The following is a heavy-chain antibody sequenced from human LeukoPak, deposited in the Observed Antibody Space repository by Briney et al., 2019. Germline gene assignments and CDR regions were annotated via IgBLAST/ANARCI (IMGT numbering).Heavy chain of an antibody. CDR1: GFTFSSYS. V-gene: IGHV3-21*01. Sequence: GGSLRLSCAASGFTFSSYSMNWVRQAPGKGLEWVSSISSSSSYIYYADSVKGRFTISRDNAKNSLYLQMNSLRAEDTAVYYCARDFYDGFALDYWGQGTLVTVSS. D-gene: IGHD2/OR15-2a*01. CDR2: ISSSSSYI. CDR3: ARDFYDGFALDY. J-gene: IGHJ4*02.